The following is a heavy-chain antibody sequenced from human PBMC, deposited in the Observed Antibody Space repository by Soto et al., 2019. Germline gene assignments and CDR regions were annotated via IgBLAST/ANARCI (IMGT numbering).Heavy chain of an antibody. CDR3: ARRPMVRGVIPPYYYYYMDV. CDR1: SGSISSSNW. Sequence: QVQLQESGPGLVKPSGTLSLTCAVSSGSISSSNWWSWVRQPPGKGLEWIGEIYHSGSTNYNPSLKRRVTRSVYKSKKQFSLKLSSVTAADTAVYYCARRPMVRGVIPPYYYYYMDVWGKGTTVTVSS. V-gene: IGHV4-4*02. D-gene: IGHD3-10*01. CDR2: IYHSGST. J-gene: IGHJ6*03.